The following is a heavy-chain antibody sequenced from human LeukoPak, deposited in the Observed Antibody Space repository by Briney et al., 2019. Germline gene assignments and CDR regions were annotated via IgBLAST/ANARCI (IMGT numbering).Heavy chain of an antibody. Sequence: SETLSLTCRVSGGSISSYYWSWIRQPPGKGLEWIGYISYSGSTNYNPSLKSRVTISVDTSKNQFSLKLSAVTAADTAMYYCARDKVPGDHWGQGTLVTVSS. CDR2: ISYSGST. V-gene: IGHV4-59*01. CDR1: GGSISSYY. CDR3: ARDKVPGDH. J-gene: IGHJ4*02.